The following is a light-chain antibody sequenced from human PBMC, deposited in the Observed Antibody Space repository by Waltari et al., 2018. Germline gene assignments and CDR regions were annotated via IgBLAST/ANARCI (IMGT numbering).Light chain of an antibody. CDR2: AAS. Sequence: DIQLTQSPSSLSASVGDGVTITCRASQRISIYLNWYQQKPGKAPKLLIYAASTLHSGVPSRFSGSGSGTEFTLTISSLQPEDFAVYFCQQYASPPITFGQGTRLE. CDR3: QQYASPPIT. V-gene: IGKV1-39*01. CDR1: QRISIY. J-gene: IGKJ5*01.